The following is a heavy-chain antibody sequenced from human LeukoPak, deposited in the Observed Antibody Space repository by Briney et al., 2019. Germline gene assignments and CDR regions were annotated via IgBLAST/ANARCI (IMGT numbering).Heavy chain of an antibody. Sequence: GGSLRLSCAASGXTFNEFGVHWVRQAPGQGLEWVALIWYDGSNKYYGDSVKGRFTISRDNSKNTVYLQMNSLRVEDTAIYYCARDRPTGSYYSIDYWGQGTLATVSS. CDR1: GXTFNEFG. CDR2: IWYDGSNK. D-gene: IGHD1-26*01. J-gene: IGHJ4*02. CDR3: ARDRPTGSYYSIDY. V-gene: IGHV3-33*01.